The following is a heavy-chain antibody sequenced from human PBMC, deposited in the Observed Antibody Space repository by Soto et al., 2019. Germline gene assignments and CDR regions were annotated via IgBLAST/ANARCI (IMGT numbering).Heavy chain of an antibody. CDR1: SGSISSSNW. Sequence: SETLSLTCAVSSGSISSSNWWSWVRQPPGKGLEWIGEIYHSGSTNYNPSLKSRVTISVDKSKNQFSLKLSSVTAAGTAVYYCASAESGVNYYYSYYMDVWGKGTTVTVSS. J-gene: IGHJ6*03. V-gene: IGHV4-4*02. CDR2: IYHSGST. CDR3: ASAESGVNYYYSYYMDV. D-gene: IGHD3-10*01.